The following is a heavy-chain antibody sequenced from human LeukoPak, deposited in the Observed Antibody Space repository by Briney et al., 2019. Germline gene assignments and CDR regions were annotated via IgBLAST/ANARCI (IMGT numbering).Heavy chain of an antibody. CDR2: IHHSGNT. D-gene: IGHD5-18*01. CDR1: GGSISSGDHY. CDR3: ARRGYSYGVVGD. Sequence: SQTLSLTCTVSGGSISSGDHYWSWIRQPPGKGLEWIGYIHHSGNTYYNPSLKSRVTISIDTSKNQFSLKLSSVTAADTAVYYCARRGYSYGVVGDWGQGTLVIVSS. J-gene: IGHJ4*02. V-gene: IGHV4-30-4*01.